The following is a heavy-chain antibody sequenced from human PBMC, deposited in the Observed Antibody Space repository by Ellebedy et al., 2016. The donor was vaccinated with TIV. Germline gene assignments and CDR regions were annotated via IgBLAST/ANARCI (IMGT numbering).Heavy chain of an antibody. J-gene: IGHJ6*02. V-gene: IGHV3-21*06. Sequence: GESLKISCAASGFDLSTYAVIWVRQAPGKGLEWVSYSTSSSDYTYYTDSVRGRFSVSRDNARNSLFLQMNSLRVEDTALYYCAREVGGYGMDVWGRGTTVAVSS. CDR1: GFDLSTYA. D-gene: IGHD1-26*01. CDR3: AREVGGYGMDV. CDR2: STSSSDYT.